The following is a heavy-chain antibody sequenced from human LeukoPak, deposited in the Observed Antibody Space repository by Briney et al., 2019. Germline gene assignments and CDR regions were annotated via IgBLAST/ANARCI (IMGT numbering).Heavy chain of an antibody. Sequence: GESLKISCKGSGYSFTSYWIGWVRQMPGKGLEWMGLIYPGDSDTRYSPSFQGQVSISVDKSISTTFLQWSSLKASDTAMYYCARQYGRPFDFWGRGTLVTVSS. CDR2: IYPGDSDT. CDR1: GYSFTSYW. V-gene: IGHV5-51*01. J-gene: IGHJ4*02. CDR3: ARQYGRPFDF. D-gene: IGHD4-17*01.